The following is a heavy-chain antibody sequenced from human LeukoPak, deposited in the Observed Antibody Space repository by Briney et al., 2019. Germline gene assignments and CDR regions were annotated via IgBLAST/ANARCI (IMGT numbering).Heavy chain of an antibody. CDR1: GFTFSSYS. J-gene: IGHJ4*02. D-gene: IGHD2-2*02. Sequence: GSLRLSCAASGFTFSSYSMNWVRQAPGKGLEWVSSISSSSSYIYYADSVKGRFTISRDNAKNSLYLQMNSLRAEDTAVYYCARRLGYCSSTSCYTPRYFDYWGQGTLVTVSS. CDR2: ISSSSSYI. CDR3: ARRLGYCSSTSCYTPRYFDY. V-gene: IGHV3-21*01.